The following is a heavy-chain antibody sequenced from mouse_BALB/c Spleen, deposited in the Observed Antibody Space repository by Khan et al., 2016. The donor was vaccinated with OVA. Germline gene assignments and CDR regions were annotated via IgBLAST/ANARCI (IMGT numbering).Heavy chain of an antibody. J-gene: IGHJ3*01. CDR2: VSTGGGYT. D-gene: IGHD1-1*01. CDR1: GFTFSTYG. CDR3: TRLAYYYASEGFAY. Sequence: EVELVESGGDLVKPGGSLKLSCAASGFTFSTYGMSWVRQTPDKRLEWVATVSTGGGYTYYPDSVKGRFTISRDNAKNTLYLQMSGLKSEDTSMFSCTRLAYYYASEGFAYWGQGTLVTVSA. V-gene: IGHV5-6*01.